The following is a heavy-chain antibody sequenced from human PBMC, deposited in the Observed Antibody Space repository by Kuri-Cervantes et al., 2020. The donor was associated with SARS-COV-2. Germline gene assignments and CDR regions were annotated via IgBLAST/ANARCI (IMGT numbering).Heavy chain of an antibody. J-gene: IGHJ5*02. D-gene: IGHD2-21*01. CDR1: GFTFSSYW. CDR3: AREALYSGGDCYSRGLGWFDP. CDR2: IKQDGSEK. V-gene: IGHV3-7*01. Sequence: GGSLRLSCAASGFTFSSYWMSWVRQAPGKGLEWVANIKQDGSEKYYVDSVKGRFTISRDNAKNSLYLQMNSLRAEDTAVYYCAREALYSGGDCYSRGLGWFDPWGQGTLVTVSS.